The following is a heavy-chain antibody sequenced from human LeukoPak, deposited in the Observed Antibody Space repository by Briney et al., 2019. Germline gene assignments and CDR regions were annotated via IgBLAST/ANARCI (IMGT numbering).Heavy chain of an antibody. CDR2: MNPNSGNT. Sequence: ASVKVSSKASGYTFTNYDINWVRQATGQGLEWMGWMNPNSGNTGYAQKFQGRVTMTRNTSISTAYMELSSLRSEDTAVYYCASGDYSNAWFDPWGQGTLVTVSS. D-gene: IGHD4-11*01. CDR1: GYTFTNYD. J-gene: IGHJ5*02. V-gene: IGHV1-8*01. CDR3: ASGDYSNAWFDP.